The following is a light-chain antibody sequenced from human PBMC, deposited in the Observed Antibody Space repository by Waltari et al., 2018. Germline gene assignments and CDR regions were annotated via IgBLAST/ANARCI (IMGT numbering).Light chain of an antibody. V-gene: IGKV3-15*01. CDR3: QQYNNWPPAFT. CDR1: QSGSSN. Sequence: EIVMTQSPATLSVSPGERATLPCRASQSGSSNLAWYQHKPGQAPRLLIYGASTRATGIPARFSGSGSGTEFTLTISNMQSEDFALYYCQQYNNWPPAFTFGPGTKVDIK. J-gene: IGKJ3*01. CDR2: GAS.